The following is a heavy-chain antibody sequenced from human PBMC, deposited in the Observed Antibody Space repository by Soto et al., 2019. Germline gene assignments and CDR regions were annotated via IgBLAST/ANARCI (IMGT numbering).Heavy chain of an antibody. Sequence: QVQLVQSGAEVKTPGDSVKLSCKASGYTFTGYYLHWVRQTPGQGLDWMGWSNPYSGCTNYTEKCQGWVTMTRDKSSSTAHMKLRRLRSDDTAVYYCARAGRGNRSRSFDYWGQGTLVTVSS. CDR1: GYTFTGYY. CDR2: SNPYSGCT. V-gene: IGHV1-2*04. CDR3: ARAGRGNRSRSFDY. D-gene: IGHD2-15*01. J-gene: IGHJ4*02.